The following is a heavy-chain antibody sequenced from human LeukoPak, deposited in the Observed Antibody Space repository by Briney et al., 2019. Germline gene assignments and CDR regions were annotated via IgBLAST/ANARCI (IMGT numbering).Heavy chain of an antibody. CDR3: ASYTYYYDSSGYLDY. J-gene: IGHJ4*02. D-gene: IGHD3-22*01. CDR2: IYYSGST. V-gene: IGHV4-39*01. Sequence: SETLSLTCTVSGGSISSSSYYWGWIRQPPWKGLEWIGSIYYSGSTYYNPSLKSRVTISVDTSKNQFSLKLSPVTAADTAVYYCASYTYYYDSSGYLDYWGQGTLVTVSS. CDR1: GGSISSSSYY.